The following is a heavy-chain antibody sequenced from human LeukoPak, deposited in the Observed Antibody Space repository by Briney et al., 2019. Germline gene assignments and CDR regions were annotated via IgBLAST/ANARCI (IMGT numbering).Heavy chain of an antibody. D-gene: IGHD2-15*01. J-gene: IGHJ4*02. CDR3: ANGWSPDY. Sequence: PGGSLRLSCAASGFTFSKYDMSWVRQAPGKGLEWVSGISGSGGSTYYADSVKGRFTIFRDNSKNTLYLQMNSLRAEDTAVYHCANGWSPDYWGRGTLVTVSS. CDR2: ISGSGGST. CDR1: GFTFSKYD. V-gene: IGHV3-23*01.